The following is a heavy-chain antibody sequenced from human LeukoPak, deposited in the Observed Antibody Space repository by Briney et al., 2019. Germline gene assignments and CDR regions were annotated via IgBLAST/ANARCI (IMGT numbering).Heavy chain of an antibody. D-gene: IGHD2-21*02. V-gene: IGHV3-48*02. J-gene: IGHJ3*02. CDR1: GFTFSSYS. CDR3: ARENIVVVTAIRDAFDI. Sequence: PGGSLRLSCAASGFTFSSYSMNWVRQAPGKGLEWVSYISSGSSTIYYADSVKGRFTISRDNAKNSLCLQMNCLRDEDTAVYYCARENIVVVTAIRDAFDIWGQGTMVTVSS. CDR2: ISSGSSTI.